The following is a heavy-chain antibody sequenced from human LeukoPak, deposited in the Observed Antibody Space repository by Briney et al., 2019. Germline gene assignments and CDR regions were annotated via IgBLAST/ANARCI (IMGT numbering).Heavy chain of an antibody. D-gene: IGHD1-26*01. CDR1: GFTFSSYA. J-gene: IGHJ4*02. V-gene: IGHV3-66*01. CDR3: ARGHVGDDWSCFDF. Sequence: GGSLRLSCAASGFTFSSYAMSWVRQAPGKGLEWVSVIYSGGSTFYADSVRGRLTISRDSSKNTLYLQMNSLRAEDTAVYYCARGHVGDDWSCFDFWGQGTLVTVSS. CDR2: IYSGGST.